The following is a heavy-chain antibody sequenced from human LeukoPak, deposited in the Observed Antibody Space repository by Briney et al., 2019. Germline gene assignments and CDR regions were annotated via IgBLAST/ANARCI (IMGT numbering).Heavy chain of an antibody. CDR2: ISDSGGGT. Sequence: GGSLRLSCAASGFTFSSYAMSWVRQAPGNGLEWVSVISDSGGGTHYADSVKGRFTISRDNSKNTLYMQMNSLRAEDTAVYYCAKDGSGCYYNPYFDYWGQGTLVTVSS. CDR3: AKDGSGCYYNPYFDY. V-gene: IGHV3-23*01. CDR1: GFTFSSYA. D-gene: IGHD3-10*01. J-gene: IGHJ4*02.